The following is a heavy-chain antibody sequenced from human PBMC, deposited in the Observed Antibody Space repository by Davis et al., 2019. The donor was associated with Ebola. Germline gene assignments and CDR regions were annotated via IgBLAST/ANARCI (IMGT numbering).Heavy chain of an antibody. CDR3: ARPWYSGTYYDAYDI. CDR1: GGSISSYF. Sequence: SETLSLTCTVSGGSISSYFWSWIRQPPGKGLEWIGYISHSGSTNYDPSLKSRVTISVDTSKNQFSLKLTSATAADTAVYYCARPWYSGTYYDAYDIWGQGTMVAVSS. CDR2: ISHSGST. D-gene: IGHD1-26*01. J-gene: IGHJ3*02. V-gene: IGHV4-59*08.